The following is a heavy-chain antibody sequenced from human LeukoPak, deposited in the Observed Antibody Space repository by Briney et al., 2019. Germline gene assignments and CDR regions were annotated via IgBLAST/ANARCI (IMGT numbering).Heavy chain of an antibody. CDR1: GFTFRSYW. D-gene: IGHD3-10*01. Sequence: GGSLRLSCAASGFTFRSYWMHWVRQAPGKGLEWVSAISGSGGSTYYADSVKGRFTISRDNSKNTLYLQMNSLRAEDTAVYYCAKAGGGPGSYSVRNWFDPWGQGTLVTVSS. V-gene: IGHV3-23*01. J-gene: IGHJ5*02. CDR2: ISGSGGST. CDR3: AKAGGGPGSYSVRNWFDP.